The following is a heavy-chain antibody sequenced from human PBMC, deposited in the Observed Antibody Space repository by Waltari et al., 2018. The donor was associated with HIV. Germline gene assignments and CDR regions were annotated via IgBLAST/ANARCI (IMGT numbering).Heavy chain of an antibody. J-gene: IGHJ5*02. CDR2: INHSGST. CDR1: GGSFSGYY. Sequence: QVQLQQWGAGLLKPSETLSLTCAVYGGSFSGYYWSWIRQPPGKGLEWIGEINHSGSTNYNPSLKSRVTISVDTSKNQFSLKLSSVTAADTAVYYCARGLYCTNGVCYNWFDPWGQGTLVTVSS. CDR3: ARGLYCTNGVCYNWFDP. D-gene: IGHD2-8*01. V-gene: IGHV4-34*01.